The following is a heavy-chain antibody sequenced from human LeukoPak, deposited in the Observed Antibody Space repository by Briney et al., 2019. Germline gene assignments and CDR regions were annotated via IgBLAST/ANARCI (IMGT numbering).Heavy chain of an antibody. J-gene: IGHJ5*02. CDR2: IDHAGTT. D-gene: IGHD1/OR15-1a*01. CDR3: ARQAGRLSRRPRTKVNWFDP. V-gene: IGHV4-39*01. Sequence: SETLSLTCVVSGGSIITNDYWWGWIRQPPGKGLEWIGTIDHAGTTFYNVSLKSRVTISVDTPNNQFSLKLNSVTAADTAVYYCARQAGRLSRRPRTKVNWFDPWGQGTLVTVSS. CDR1: GGSIITNDYW.